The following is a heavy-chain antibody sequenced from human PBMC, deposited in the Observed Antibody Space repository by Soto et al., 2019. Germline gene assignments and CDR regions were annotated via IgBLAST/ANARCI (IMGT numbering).Heavy chain of an antibody. D-gene: IGHD3-3*01. Sequence: QVQLVESGGGVVQPGRSLRLSCAASGFTFSSYGMHWVRQAPGKGLEGWAVISYDGSNKYYADSVKGRFTISRDNSKNTLYLQMNSLRAEDTAVYYCAKSPSDFWSGYGEKRDYWGQGTLVTVSS. CDR2: ISYDGSNK. J-gene: IGHJ4*02. CDR3: AKSPSDFWSGYGEKRDY. CDR1: GFTFSSYG. V-gene: IGHV3-30*18.